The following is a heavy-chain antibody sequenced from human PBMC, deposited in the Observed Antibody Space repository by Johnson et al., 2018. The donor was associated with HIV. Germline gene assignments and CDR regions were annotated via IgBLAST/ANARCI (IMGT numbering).Heavy chain of an antibody. CDR2: ISGDGSSL. J-gene: IGHJ3*02. Sequence: EQLVESGGALVQPGGSLRLSCEVSGFTISTFWMHWVRQVPGKGLMWVSRISGDGSSLSYADSVKGRFTISRDNAKNTLYLQLNSLRVEDTAIYYCARAQLLAYDAFNKWGQGTMVTVSS. D-gene: IGHD6-6*01. CDR1: GFTISTFW. CDR3: ARAQLLAYDAFNK. V-gene: IGHV3-74*02.